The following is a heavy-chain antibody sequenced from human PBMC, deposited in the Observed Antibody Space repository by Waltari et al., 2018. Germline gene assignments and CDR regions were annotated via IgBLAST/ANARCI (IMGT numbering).Heavy chain of an antibody. D-gene: IGHD4-4*01. CDR3: ARGPMKTTNYYYGMDV. CDR1: GGSFSGYY. CDR2: INHSGST. Sequence: QVQLQQWGAGLLKPSETLSLTCAVYGGSFSGYYWSWIRQPPGKGLEWIGEINHSGSTNYNPSLKSLVTISVDTSKNQFSLKLSSVTAADTAVYYCARGPMKTTNYYYGMDVWGQGTTVTVSS. J-gene: IGHJ6*02. V-gene: IGHV4-34*01.